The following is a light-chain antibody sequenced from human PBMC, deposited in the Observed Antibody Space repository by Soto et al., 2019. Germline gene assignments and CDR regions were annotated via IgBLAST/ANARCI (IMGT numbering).Light chain of an antibody. J-gene: IGLJ2*01. CDR2: DVN. CDR3: TSYAGSDNLVV. V-gene: IGLV2-8*01. CDR1: SSDVGGYNY. Sequence: QSALTQPPSASGSPGQSVTISCTGTSSDVGGYNYVSWYQQHPGKAPKLMIYDVNKRPSGVPDRFSGSKSGNTAFLTVSGLQTEDEADYYCTSYAGSDNLVVFGGGTKLTV.